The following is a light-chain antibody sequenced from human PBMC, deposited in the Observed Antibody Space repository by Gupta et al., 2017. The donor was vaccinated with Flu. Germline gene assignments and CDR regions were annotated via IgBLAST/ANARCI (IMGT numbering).Light chain of an antibody. CDR3: ATWDDSLNGL. Sequence: GSGSNIGSNYVYWYQQVPGTAPRLLIFRNTQRASGVPDRFAGSKSGTSASLDISGLRSEDEADYYCATWDDSLNGLFGGGTKLTVL. J-gene: IGLJ3*02. CDR2: RNT. V-gene: IGLV1-47*01. CDR1: GSNIGSNY.